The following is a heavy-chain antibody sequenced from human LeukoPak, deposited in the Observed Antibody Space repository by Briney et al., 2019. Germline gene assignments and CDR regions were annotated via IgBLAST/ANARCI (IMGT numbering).Heavy chain of an antibody. CDR2: INHSGST. Sequence: SETLSLTCAVYGGSFSGYYWSWIRQPPGKGLEWIGEINHSGSTNYNPSLKSRVTISVDTSKNQFSLKLSSVTAADTAVYYCARATRAARHFDYWGQGTLVTVSS. J-gene: IGHJ4*02. CDR3: ARATRAARHFDY. CDR1: GGSFSGYY. D-gene: IGHD6-6*01. V-gene: IGHV4-34*01.